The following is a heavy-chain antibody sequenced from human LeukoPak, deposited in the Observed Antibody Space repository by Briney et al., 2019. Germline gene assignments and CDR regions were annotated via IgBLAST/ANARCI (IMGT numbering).Heavy chain of an antibody. CDR1: GFTFSSYG. D-gene: IGHD3-10*01. CDR3: AKLGKTENHYGSGRFSYYYYMDV. Sequence: GGSLRLSCAASGFTFSSYGMHWVRQAPGKGLEWEAFIRSDGINKYHADSVKGRFTISRDNSKNTLYLQMNSLRAEDTAVYYCAKLGKTENHYGSGRFSYYYYMDVWGKGTTVTISS. V-gene: IGHV3-30*02. J-gene: IGHJ6*03. CDR2: IRSDGINK.